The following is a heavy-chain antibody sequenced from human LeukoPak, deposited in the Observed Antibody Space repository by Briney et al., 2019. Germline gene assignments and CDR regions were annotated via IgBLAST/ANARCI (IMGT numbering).Heavy chain of an antibody. CDR2: IIPIFGTA. V-gene: IGHV1-69*05. Sequence: ASVKVSCKASGYTFTSYGISWVRQAPGQGLEWMGGIIPIFGTANYAQKFQGRVTITTDESTSTAYMELSSLRSEDTAVYYCARAWAACGGDCYSLFGFDYWGQGTLVTVSS. D-gene: IGHD2-21*02. J-gene: IGHJ4*02. CDR3: ARAWAACGGDCYSLFGFDY. CDR1: GYTFTSYG.